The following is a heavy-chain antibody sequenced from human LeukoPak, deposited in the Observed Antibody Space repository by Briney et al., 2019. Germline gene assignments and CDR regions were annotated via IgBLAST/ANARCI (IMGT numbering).Heavy chain of an antibody. CDR1: GYNFTSFE. V-gene: IGHV1-8*01. D-gene: IGHD3-22*01. Sequence: GASVKVSCKASGYNFTSFEINWVRLTTGQGLEWVGWMNPNTGGAVYAQKFQGRVTMTRDTSSSTAYLDLSRLRSDDTAVYYCAKGVLGDNSGYASPGDYWGQGTLVTVSS. CDR3: AKGVLGDNSGYASPGDY. CDR2: MNPNTGGA. J-gene: IGHJ4*02.